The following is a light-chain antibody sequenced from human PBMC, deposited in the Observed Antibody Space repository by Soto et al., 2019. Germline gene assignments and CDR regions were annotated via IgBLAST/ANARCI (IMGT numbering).Light chain of an antibody. CDR2: YDS. CDR3: QVWDTSGDHLVV. J-gene: IGLJ2*01. CDR1: NIGRKS. Sequence: SYELTQPPSMSVAPGKAARITCGGNNIGRKSVHWYQQKPGQAPVLVIYYDSDRPSRIPERFSGSNSGNTATLTISRVEAGDEADYYCQVWDTSGDHLVVFGGGTKLTVL. V-gene: IGLV3-21*04.